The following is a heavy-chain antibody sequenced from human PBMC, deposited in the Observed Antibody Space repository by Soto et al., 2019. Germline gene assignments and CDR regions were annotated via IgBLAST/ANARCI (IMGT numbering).Heavy chain of an antibody. Sequence: GESLSLSCAASGFTFRLYWVNWVRQSPGKGLEWVANISQDGSEKYYVDSVKGRFTISRDNANNYLYLQMNNLRDADTAVYYCARGSSYDFWSGYIYDGMDVWGQGTMVTVSS. CDR1: GFTFRLYW. CDR2: ISQDGSEK. CDR3: ARGSSYDFWSGYIYDGMDV. J-gene: IGHJ6*02. D-gene: IGHD3-3*01. V-gene: IGHV3-7*03.